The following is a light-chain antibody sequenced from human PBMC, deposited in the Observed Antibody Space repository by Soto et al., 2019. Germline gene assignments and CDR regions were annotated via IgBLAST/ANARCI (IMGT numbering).Light chain of an antibody. V-gene: IGLV2-11*01. Sequence: QSVLARPRSVSGSPGQSVTISCTGTSSDVGVSRSVSWYQQHPGKAPKLIISDVTKRPSGVPYRFSGSKSGNTASLTISGLQAADEADYYCCSYEGRFFFGTGTKVTVL. CDR2: DVT. CDR3: CSYEGRFF. J-gene: IGLJ1*01. CDR1: SSDVGVSRS.